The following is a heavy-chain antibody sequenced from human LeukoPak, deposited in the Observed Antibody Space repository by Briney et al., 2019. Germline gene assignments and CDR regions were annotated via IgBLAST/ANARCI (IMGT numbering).Heavy chain of an antibody. D-gene: IGHD2-2*01. Sequence: GGSLRLSCTASGFAFDEHGLSWVRQVPGKGLEWVSGINWSGGSTGYADPLRGRFTISRDNAKNSLYLQMDSLRAEDTALYYCARASITSPFYFDYWGQGTLVTVSS. CDR2: INWSGGST. V-gene: IGHV3-20*04. CDR1: GFAFDEHG. CDR3: ARASITSPFYFDY. J-gene: IGHJ4*02.